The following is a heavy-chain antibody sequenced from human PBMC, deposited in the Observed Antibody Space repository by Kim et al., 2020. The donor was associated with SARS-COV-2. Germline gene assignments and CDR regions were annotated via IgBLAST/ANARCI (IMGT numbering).Heavy chain of an antibody. CDR1: GFTFSSHA. CDR3: AKDLTSAWSIDY. CDR2: ISYDGSTK. D-gene: IGHD3-16*01. J-gene: IGHJ4*02. V-gene: IGHV3-30*18. Sequence: GGSLRLSCAGSGFTFSSHAMHWVRQAPGKGLEWVAVISYDGSTKYYADSVKGRFTISRDNSKNTLNLQMSSLRAEDTAVYYCAKDLTSAWSIDYWGQGNLVTVSS.